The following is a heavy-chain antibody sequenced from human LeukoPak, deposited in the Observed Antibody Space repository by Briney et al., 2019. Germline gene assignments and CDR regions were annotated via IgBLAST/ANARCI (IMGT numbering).Heavy chain of an antibody. J-gene: IGHJ4*02. CDR3: ARSSSGYGSGSFPYY. CDR2: FHNSGST. Sequence: PSETLSLICTVSGGSVSYYYWTWVRLPPGKGLEWIGNFHNSGSTNYNPSLKSRVTISLDTSKKQFSLKLNSVTDAATAVYYCARSSSGYGSGSFPYYWGQGTLVTVSS. D-gene: IGHD3-10*01. V-gene: IGHV4-4*09. CDR1: GGSVSYYY.